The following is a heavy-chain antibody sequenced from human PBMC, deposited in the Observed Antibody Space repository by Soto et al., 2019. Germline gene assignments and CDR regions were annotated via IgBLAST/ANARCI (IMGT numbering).Heavy chain of an antibody. D-gene: IGHD5-18*01. CDR3: ASLQLRGYSYGRPHDAFDI. CDR1: GGTFSSYA. CDR2: IIPIFGTA. Sequence: SVKVSCKASGGTFSSYAISWVRQAPGQGLEWMGGIIPIFGTANYAQKFQGRVSITADESTSTAYMELSSLRSEDTAVYYCASLQLRGYSYGRPHDAFDIWGQGTMVTVSS. V-gene: IGHV1-69*13. J-gene: IGHJ3*02.